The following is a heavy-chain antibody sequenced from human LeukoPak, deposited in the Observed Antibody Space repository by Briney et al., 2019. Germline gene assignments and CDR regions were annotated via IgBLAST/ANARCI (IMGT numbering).Heavy chain of an antibody. J-gene: IGHJ4*02. CDR2: ISWNSGSI. Sequence: GRSLRLSCAASGFTFDDYAMHWVRQAPGKGLEWVSGISWNSGSIGYADSVKGRFTISRDNAKNSLYLQMNSLRAEDTALYYCAKLSYYDSSGYYSNWGQETLVTVSS. CDR1: GFTFDDYA. D-gene: IGHD3-22*01. CDR3: AKLSYYDSSGYYSN. V-gene: IGHV3-9*01.